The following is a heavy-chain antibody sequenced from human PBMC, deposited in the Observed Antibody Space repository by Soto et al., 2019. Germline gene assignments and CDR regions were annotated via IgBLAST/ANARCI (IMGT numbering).Heavy chain of an antibody. CDR1: GFTFSSYE. V-gene: IGHV3-48*03. CDR2: ISSSGSTI. CDR3: ARDYGSGSYYNSFFDY. Sequence: RGLSFAASGFTFSSYEMNWVRQAPGKGLEWVSYISSSGSTIYYADSVKGRFTISRDNAKNSLYLQMNSLRAEDTAVYYCARDYGSGSYYNSFFDYWGQGTLVTVSS. J-gene: IGHJ4*02. D-gene: IGHD3-10*01.